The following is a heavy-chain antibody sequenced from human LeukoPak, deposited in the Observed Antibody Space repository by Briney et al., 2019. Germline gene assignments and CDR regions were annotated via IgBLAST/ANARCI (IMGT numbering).Heavy chain of an antibody. V-gene: IGHV3-23*01. J-gene: IGHJ4*02. D-gene: IGHD3/OR15-3a*01. CDR3: AKVATWTYFVS. CDR2: IDDGSETT. Sequence: GGSLRLSCAASGFTFSSSAMSWVRLAPGKGLGWVSAIDDGSETTYYADSVKGRFTISRDNSKNTLYLQLTSLRVEGTAVYYCAKVATWTYFVSWGQGTLVTVSS. CDR1: GFTFSSSA.